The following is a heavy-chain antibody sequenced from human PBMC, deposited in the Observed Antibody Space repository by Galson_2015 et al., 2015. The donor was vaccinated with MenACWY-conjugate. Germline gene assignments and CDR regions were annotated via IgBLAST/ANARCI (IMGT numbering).Heavy chain of an antibody. CDR1: GYSLTNYW. D-gene: IGHD1-26*01. J-gene: IGHJ6*02. V-gene: IGHV5-51*01. CDR3: ARHPPGGRGMDV. CDR2: IDPVNSNT. Sequence: QSGAEVKKPGESLKISCKGSGYSLTNYWIAWVRQMPGKGLEWVGLIDPVNSNTRYSPSFQGQVTISADESISTAYLQWSSLKASDTAMYYCARHPPGGRGMDVWGRGTTVTVSS.